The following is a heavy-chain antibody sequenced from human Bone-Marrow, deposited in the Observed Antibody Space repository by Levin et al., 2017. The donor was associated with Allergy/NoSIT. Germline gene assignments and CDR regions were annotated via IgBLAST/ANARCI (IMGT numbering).Heavy chain of an antibody. CDR2: IAPDGSQK. D-gene: IGHD3-22*01. V-gene: IGHV3-7*01. Sequence: GESLKISCAASGFTFSGSWMTWVRQAPGKGLEFVANIAPDGSQKYYADSVKGRFTISRDSAGISLYLHMNDLRVEDTAVYYCATDRGWLSFDRWGQGTLVTVSS. J-gene: IGHJ4*02. CDR1: GFTFSGSW. CDR3: ATDRGWLSFDR.